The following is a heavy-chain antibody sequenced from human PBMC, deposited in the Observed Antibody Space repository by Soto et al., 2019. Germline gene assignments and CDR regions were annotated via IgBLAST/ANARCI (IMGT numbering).Heavy chain of an antibody. CDR2: INSDGSST. D-gene: IGHD3-3*01. V-gene: IGHV3-74*03. Sequence: EVQLVESGGGLVQPGGSLRLSCAASGFTFSSHWMYWVRQVPGKGLIWVSRINSDGSSTMYADSVQGRFTISRDNAKSTVYLQMNSLRAEDTAVYYCARDRDTIFRGCFDPWGQGTLVTVSS. J-gene: IGHJ5*02. CDR1: GFTFSSHW. CDR3: ARDRDTIFRGCFDP.